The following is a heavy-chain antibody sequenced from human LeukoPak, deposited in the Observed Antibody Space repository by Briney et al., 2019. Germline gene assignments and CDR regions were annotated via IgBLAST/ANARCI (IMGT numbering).Heavy chain of an antibody. J-gene: IGHJ4*02. Sequence: ASAKVSCKASGYTFTSYGISWVRQAPGQGLEWMGWISAYNGNTNYAQKLQGRVTMTTDTSTSTAYMELRSLRSDDTAVYYCARGGFGLNYCDSSGYYNYFDYWGQGTLVTVSS. CDR1: GYTFTSYG. CDR3: ARGGFGLNYCDSSGYYNYFDY. CDR2: ISAYNGNT. V-gene: IGHV1-18*01. D-gene: IGHD3-22*01.